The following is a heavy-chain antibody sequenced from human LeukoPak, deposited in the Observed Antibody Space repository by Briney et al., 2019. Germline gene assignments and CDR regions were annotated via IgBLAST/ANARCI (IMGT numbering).Heavy chain of an antibody. CDR1: GFTFSSYA. CDR2: ISGSGGST. V-gene: IGHV3-23*01. CDR3: AKDKGTYSSSSYYYMDV. Sequence: GGSLRLSCAASGFTFSSYAMSWVRQAPGKGLEWVLAISGSGGSTYYADSVKGRFTISRDNSKNTLYLQMNSLRAEDTAVYYCAKDKGTYSSSSYYYMDVWGKGTTVTVSS. D-gene: IGHD6-6*01. J-gene: IGHJ6*03.